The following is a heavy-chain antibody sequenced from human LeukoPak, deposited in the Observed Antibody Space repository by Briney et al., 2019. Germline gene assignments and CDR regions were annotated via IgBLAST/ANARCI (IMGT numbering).Heavy chain of an antibody. V-gene: IGHV3-33*01. D-gene: IGHD3-3*01. CDR2: IWYDGSNK. CDR1: GFTFSSYG. CDR3: ARDRSYVFFSGYSTPDY. J-gene: IGHJ4*02. Sequence: GGSLRLSCAASGFTFSSYGMHWVRQAPGKGLEGVAVIWYDGSNKYYADSVKGRFTTSRDNAKNRLDLQMNSLRAEDTAVYYCARDRSYVFFSGYSTPDYWGQGTLVTVSS.